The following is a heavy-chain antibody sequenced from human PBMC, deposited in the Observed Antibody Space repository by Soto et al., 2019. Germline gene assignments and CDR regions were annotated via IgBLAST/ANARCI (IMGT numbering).Heavy chain of an antibody. Sequence: GGSQRLSCAASGFTFSSYAMHWVRQAPGKGLEWVAVISYDGSNKYYADSVKGRFTISRDNSKNTLYLQMNSLRAEDTAVYYCARGDIVVVPAAIRFRYYYGMDVWGQGTTVT. J-gene: IGHJ6*02. CDR1: GFTFSSYA. CDR3: ARGDIVVVPAAIRFRYYYGMDV. D-gene: IGHD2-2*02. V-gene: IGHV3-30-3*01. CDR2: ISYDGSNK.